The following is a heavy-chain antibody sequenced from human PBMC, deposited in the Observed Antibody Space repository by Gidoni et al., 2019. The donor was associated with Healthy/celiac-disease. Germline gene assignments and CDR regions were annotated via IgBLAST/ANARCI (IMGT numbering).Heavy chain of an antibody. CDR3: AKETTSEPKHIMYWYFDL. J-gene: IGHJ2*01. V-gene: IGHV3-9*01. CDR1: GFTFDDYA. CDR2: ISWNSGSI. Sequence: EVQLVESGGGLVQPGRSLRLSCAASGFTFDDYAMHWVRQAPGKGLEWVSGISWNSGSIGYADSVKGRFTISRDNAKNSLYLQMNSLRAEDTALYYCAKETTSEPKHIMYWYFDLWGRGTLVTVSS. D-gene: IGHD1-1*01.